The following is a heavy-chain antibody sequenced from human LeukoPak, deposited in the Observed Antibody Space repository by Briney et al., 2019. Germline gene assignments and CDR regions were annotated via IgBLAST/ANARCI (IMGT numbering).Heavy chain of an antibody. CDR1: GYPFSTYG. J-gene: IGHJ4*02. CDR3: ARGSGGWNPSDY. V-gene: IGHV1-18*01. D-gene: IGHD6-19*01. Sequence: GASVNVSCKASGYPFSTYGIMWVRQAPGQGLEWMGWISAYNGNTHYAQKFQGRVTMTTDTSTSTAYMELKNLRSDDTAVYFCARGSGGWNPSDYWGQGTLVTVSS. CDR2: ISAYNGNT.